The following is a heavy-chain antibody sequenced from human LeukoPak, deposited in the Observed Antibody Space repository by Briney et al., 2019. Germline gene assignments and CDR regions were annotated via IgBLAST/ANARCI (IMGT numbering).Heavy chain of an antibody. J-gene: IGHJ4*02. CDR1: GFTFSSYW. CDR2: IKQDGSEK. V-gene: IGHV3-7*01. Sequence: GGSLRLSCAASGFTFSSYWMSWVRQAPGKGLEWVANIKQDGSEKYYVDSVKGRFTISRDNARNSLYLQMNSLRAEDTAVYYCASSPVLRYFDWLSPFDYWGQGTLVTVSS. CDR3: ASSPVLRYFDWLSPFDY. D-gene: IGHD3-9*01.